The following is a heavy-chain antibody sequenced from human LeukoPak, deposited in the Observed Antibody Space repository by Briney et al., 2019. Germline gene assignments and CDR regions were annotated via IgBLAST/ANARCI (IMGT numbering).Heavy chain of an antibody. Sequence: GGSLRLSCAASGFTFSSYAMHWVRQAPGKGLEWVAVISYDGSNKYYADSVKGRFTISRDNSKNTLYLQMNSLRAEDTAVYYCARDGVGVAAPYYFDYWGQGTLVTVSS. CDR3: ARDGVGVAAPYYFDY. D-gene: IGHD6-19*01. CDR2: ISYDGSNK. J-gene: IGHJ4*02. CDR1: GFTFSSYA. V-gene: IGHV3-30*04.